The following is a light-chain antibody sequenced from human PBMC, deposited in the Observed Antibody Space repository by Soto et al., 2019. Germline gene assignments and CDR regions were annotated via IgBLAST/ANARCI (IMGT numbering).Light chain of an antibody. Sequence: QSVLTQPPSVSGAPGQRVTISCTGGSSNIGADYDVHWYQQVPGAAPNLLIYGNNNRPSGVPDRFSGSKSGTSASLAITGLQAEDEADYYCQSYDSSLSGFYVFGTGTKVTVL. CDR1: SSNIGADYD. V-gene: IGLV1-40*01. CDR2: GNN. CDR3: QSYDSSLSGFYV. J-gene: IGLJ1*01.